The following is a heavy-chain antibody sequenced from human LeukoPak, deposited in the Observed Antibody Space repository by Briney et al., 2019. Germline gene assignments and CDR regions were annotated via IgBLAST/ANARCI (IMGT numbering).Heavy chain of an antibody. CDR3: ARDSRYSGYDYRDY. D-gene: IGHD5-12*01. CDR2: ISAYNGNT. J-gene: IGHJ4*02. CDR1: GYTFTSYG. V-gene: IGHV1-18*01. Sequence: ASVKVSCKASGYTFTSYGISWVRQASGQGLEWMGWISAYNGNTNYAQKLQDRVTMTTDTSTSTAYMELRSLRSDDTAVYYCARDSRYSGYDYRDYWGQGTLVTVSS.